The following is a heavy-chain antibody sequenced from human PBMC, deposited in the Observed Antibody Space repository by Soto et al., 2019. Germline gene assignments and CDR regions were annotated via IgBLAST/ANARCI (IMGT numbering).Heavy chain of an antibody. CDR3: ARIQGGSYYAPNYYFDY. D-gene: IGHD1-26*01. V-gene: IGHV3-53*01. CDR2: IYSGGAT. Sequence: PGGSLRLSCAASGFTVSSNYMTWVRQAPGKGLEWVSVIYSGGATYYADSVKGRFTISRDNSKNTLYLQMNSLRAEDTAVYYCARIQGGSYYAPNYYFDYWSQGTLVTVSS. J-gene: IGHJ4*02. CDR1: GFTVSSNY.